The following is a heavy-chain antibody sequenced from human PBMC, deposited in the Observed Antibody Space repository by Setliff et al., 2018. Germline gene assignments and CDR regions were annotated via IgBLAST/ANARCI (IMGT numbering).Heavy chain of an antibody. CDR1: GFTFSSYA. CDR3: AKDGIALMVYAILADC. Sequence: GGSLRLSCAASGFTFSSYAMHWVRQAPGRGLEYVSAINSNGGTTYYADSVKGRFTVSRDNSKNTLYLQMNSLSAEDTAVYYCAKDGIALMVYAILADCWGQGTLVTVSS. CDR2: INSNGGTT. V-gene: IGHV3-64*02. J-gene: IGHJ4*02. D-gene: IGHD2-8*01.